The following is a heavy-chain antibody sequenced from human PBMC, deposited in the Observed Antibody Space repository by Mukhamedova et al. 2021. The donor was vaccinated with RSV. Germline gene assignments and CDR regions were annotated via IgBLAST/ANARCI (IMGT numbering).Heavy chain of an antibody. CDR3: AREGVEWLPDYWCFEL. Sequence: EYMGKINPRGGSTTYAQRFQGRVTMTRDTSTSTVYMQLSSLRSDDTAVYYCAREGVEWLPDYWCFELWGRGTLVTVSS. J-gene: IGHJ2*01. D-gene: IGHD3-3*01. CDR2: INPRGGST. V-gene: IGHV1-46*01.